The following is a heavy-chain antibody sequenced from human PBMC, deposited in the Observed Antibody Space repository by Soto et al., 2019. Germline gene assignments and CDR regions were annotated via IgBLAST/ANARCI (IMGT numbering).Heavy chain of an antibody. CDR2: MRSSSSNI. V-gene: IGHV3-48*01. CDR1: GFAFSNSW. J-gene: IGHJ5*02. Sequence: GGSLRLSCAASGFAFSNSWMSWVRQAPGKGLEWVSYMRSSSSNIYYIDSVEGRFTISRDNAKNSLYLQMNSLRAEDTAVYYCAREADYVNWFDPWGQGTLVTVS. D-gene: IGHD4-17*01. CDR3: AREADYVNWFDP.